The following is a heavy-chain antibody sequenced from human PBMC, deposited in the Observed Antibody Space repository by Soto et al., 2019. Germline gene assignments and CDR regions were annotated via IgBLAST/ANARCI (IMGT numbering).Heavy chain of an antibody. V-gene: IGHV1-46*01. CDR2: INPNGGST. Sequence: GPVKASLKASWYIFINYYIHWVRQAPGQGLEWIGIINPNGGSTNYAQKFRGRVTMARDTSTSTVYMDLSSLRSDDTAVYYCARDLAAADYWGQGTLVTVSS. CDR1: WYIFINYY. CDR3: ARDLAAADY. J-gene: IGHJ4*02. D-gene: IGHD6-13*01.